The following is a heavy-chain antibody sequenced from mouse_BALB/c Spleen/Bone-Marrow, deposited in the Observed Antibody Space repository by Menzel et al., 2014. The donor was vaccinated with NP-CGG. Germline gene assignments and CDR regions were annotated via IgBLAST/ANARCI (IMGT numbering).Heavy chain of an antibody. J-gene: IGHJ2*01. CDR1: GYSITSDYA. CDR3: AREISYFDY. CDR2: ISYSGST. V-gene: IGHV3-2*02. Sequence: VHLQQSGPGMVKPSQSLSLTCTVTGYSITSDYAWNWIRQFPGNKLEWMGYISYSGSTSYNPSLKSRISITRDTSKKKFFLQLNYVTTEDTATYYCAREISYFDYWGQGTTLTVSS. D-gene: IGHD2-4*01.